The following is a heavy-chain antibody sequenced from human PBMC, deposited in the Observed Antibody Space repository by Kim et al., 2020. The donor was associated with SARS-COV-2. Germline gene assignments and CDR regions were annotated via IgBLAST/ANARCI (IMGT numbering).Heavy chain of an antibody. D-gene: IGHD6-19*01. CDR3: AKGAGAPFFFDY. Sequence: YYADSVKGRFTISRDNSKNTRFLQMNNLGAEDTAVYYCAKGAGAPFFFDYWGQGTLVTVSS. J-gene: IGHJ4*02. V-gene: IGHV3-23*01.